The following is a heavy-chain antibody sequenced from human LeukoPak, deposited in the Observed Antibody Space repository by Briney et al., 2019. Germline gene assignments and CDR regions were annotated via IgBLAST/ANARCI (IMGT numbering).Heavy chain of an antibody. V-gene: IGHV3-74*01. CDR2: VNTDGSST. Sequence: PGGSLRLSCAVSGFTLGSYWMHWVRQAPGQGLAWVSRVNTDGSSTTYAESVKGRFTISKDNAKNTLYLQMSNLKTEDTAVYYVVWEYIRSFNSWGQGTLVTVSS. J-gene: IGHJ4*02. CDR1: GFTLGSYW. D-gene: IGHD3-16*01. CDR3: VWEYIRSFNS.